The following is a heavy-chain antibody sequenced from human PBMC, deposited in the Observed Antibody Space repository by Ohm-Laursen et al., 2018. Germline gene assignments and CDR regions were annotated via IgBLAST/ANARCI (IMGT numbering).Heavy chain of an antibody. CDR1: GFTVSSKY. D-gene: IGHD2-15*01. CDR3: ARLPAYDCSGGSCYFDY. Sequence: SLRLSCAASGFTVSSKYMSWVRQAPGKGLEWVSVIYSGGSTYYADSVKGRFTISRGNSKNTVYLQMNSLRAEDTAVYYCARLPAYDCSGGSCYFDYWGQGTLVTVSS. V-gene: IGHV3-53*01. J-gene: IGHJ4*02. CDR2: IYSGGST.